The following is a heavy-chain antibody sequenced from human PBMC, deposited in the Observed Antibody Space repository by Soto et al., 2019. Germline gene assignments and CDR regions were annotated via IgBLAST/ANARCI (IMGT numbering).Heavy chain of an antibody. D-gene: IGHD3-9*01. Sequence: SETLSLTCAVYSGSFSGHFWSWIRQPPGKGLEWIGEINLAGGTNYNPSLKSRVTISIDKSNNQFFLKLTSVTAADKAVYYCARNQRIYDILTGYYKGPFDSWGQGTLVTVSS. J-gene: IGHJ4*02. CDR2: INLAGGT. V-gene: IGHV4-34*01. CDR3: ARNQRIYDILTGYYKGPFDS. CDR1: SGSFSGHF.